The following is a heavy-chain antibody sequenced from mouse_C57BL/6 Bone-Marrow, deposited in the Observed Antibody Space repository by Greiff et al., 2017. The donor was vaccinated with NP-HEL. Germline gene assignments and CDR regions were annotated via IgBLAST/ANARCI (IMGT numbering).Heavy chain of an antibody. CDR3: ASPSSPVDAMDY. V-gene: IGHV1-81*01. CDR1: GYTFTSYG. J-gene: IGHJ4*01. CDR2: IYPRSGNT. Sequence: QVQLKESGAELARPGASVKLSCKASGYTFTSYGISWVKQRTGQGLEWIGEIYPRSGNTYYNEKFKGKATLTDDKSSSTAYMELRSLTSEDSAVYFCASPSSPVDAMDYWGQGTSVTVSS. D-gene: IGHD2-10*02.